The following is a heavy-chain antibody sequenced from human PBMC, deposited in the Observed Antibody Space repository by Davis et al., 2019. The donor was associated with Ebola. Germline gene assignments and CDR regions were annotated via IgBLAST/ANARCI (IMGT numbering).Heavy chain of an antibody. CDR2: ISYDGSNK. D-gene: IGHD5-24*01. V-gene: IGHV3-30*03. J-gene: IGHJ1*01. CDR3: ARSDGSHSAEYFQH. Sequence: PGGSLRLSCAASGFTFSSYGMHWVRQAPGKGLEWVAVISYDGSNKYYADSVKGRFTISRDNSKNTLYLQMNSLRAEDTAVYYCARSDGSHSAEYFQHWGQGTLVTVSS. CDR1: GFTFSSYG.